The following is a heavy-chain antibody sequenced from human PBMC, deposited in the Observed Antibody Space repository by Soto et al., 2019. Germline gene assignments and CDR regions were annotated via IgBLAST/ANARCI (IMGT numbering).Heavy chain of an antibody. CDR2: IYWDDDE. Sequence: KESGPTLVKPTQTLTLTCDFSGFSLTTDGVGVGWVRQPPGGALEWLSLIYWDDDERYSPSLKTRLTITKDPSKNQVDLIMTNMAHVDTATYYCAHSRNLITEDAQVGDFDYWGQGILVTVSS. CDR1: GFSLTTDGVG. CDR3: AHSRNLITEDAQVGDFDY. D-gene: IGHD3-10*01. J-gene: IGHJ4*02. V-gene: IGHV2-5*02.